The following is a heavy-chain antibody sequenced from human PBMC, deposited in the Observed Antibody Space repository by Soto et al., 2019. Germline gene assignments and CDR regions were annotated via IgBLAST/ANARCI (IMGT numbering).Heavy chain of an antibody. J-gene: IGHJ6*02. CDR2: IYLSAST. CDR3: ARTSMIGYHMDV. Sequence: TLSLTCAVSGGSISTGGYSWSWIRQPPGKGLEWIGYIYLSASTYYNPSLKSRVAISVDRSTNQFSLTLTSVTAADTAVYYCARTSMIGYHMDVWGQGTTVTVSS. CDR1: GGSISTGGYS. V-gene: IGHV4-30-2*01. D-gene: IGHD3-22*01.